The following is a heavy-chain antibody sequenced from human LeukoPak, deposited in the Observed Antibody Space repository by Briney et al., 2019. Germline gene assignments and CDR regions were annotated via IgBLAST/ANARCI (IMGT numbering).Heavy chain of an antibody. Sequence: SETLSLTCTVSGGSISSYYWSWIRQPPGKALEWMGSVYYSGTTSYNPSLKSRVTISVDMSKNHFSLRLSSVTAADTAMYYCARDRGSGWYGVYYYYMDVWGKGTTVTVSS. CDR1: GGSISSYY. D-gene: IGHD6-19*01. CDR3: ARDRGSGWYGVYYYYMDV. V-gene: IGHV4-59*12. J-gene: IGHJ6*03. CDR2: VYYSGTT.